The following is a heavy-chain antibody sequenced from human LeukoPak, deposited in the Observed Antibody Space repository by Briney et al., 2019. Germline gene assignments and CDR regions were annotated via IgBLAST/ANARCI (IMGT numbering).Heavy chain of an antibody. Sequence: ASVKVSCKASGYTFTGYYMHWVRQAPGQGLEWMGRINPNNGATNYAQKLQGRVTITGDTSISTAYMELSSLRSDDTAVYYCTRERSGSYRFDYWGQGTLVTVSS. CDR3: TRERSGSYRFDY. CDR2: INPNNGAT. CDR1: GYTFTGYY. V-gene: IGHV1-2*06. J-gene: IGHJ4*02. D-gene: IGHD1-26*01.